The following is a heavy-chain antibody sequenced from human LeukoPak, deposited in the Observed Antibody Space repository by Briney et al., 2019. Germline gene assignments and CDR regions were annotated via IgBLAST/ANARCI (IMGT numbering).Heavy chain of an antibody. D-gene: IGHD3-9*01. J-gene: IGHJ4*02. CDR1: GYTFSSYA. Sequence: GASVKVSCKASGYTFSSYAITWVRQVPGQGLEWLGWINTYNGNTNYAQKVQGRATLTTDTSTSTAYMELRSLTSDDTAVYYCARGAYDVLPGYKFEYWGQGSLVTVSS. CDR2: INTYNGNT. CDR3: ARGAYDVLPGYKFEY. V-gene: IGHV1-18*01.